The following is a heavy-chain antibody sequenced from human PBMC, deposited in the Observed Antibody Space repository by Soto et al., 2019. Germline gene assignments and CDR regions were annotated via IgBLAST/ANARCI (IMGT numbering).Heavy chain of an antibody. CDR2: INHSGST. CDR3: ARGPIKLGDNRLYYFDY. Sequence: SETLSLTCAVYGGSFSGYYWSWIRQPPGKGLEWIGEINHSGSTNYNPSLKSRVTISVDTSKNQFSLKLISVTAADTAVYYCARGPIKLGDNRLYYFDYWGQGTLVTVSS. J-gene: IGHJ4*02. CDR1: GGSFSGYY. V-gene: IGHV4-34*01. D-gene: IGHD7-27*01.